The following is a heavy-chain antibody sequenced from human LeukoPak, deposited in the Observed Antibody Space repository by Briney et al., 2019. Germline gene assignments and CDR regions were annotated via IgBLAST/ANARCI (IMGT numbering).Heavy chain of an antibody. CDR3: ASQASGYAVDY. V-gene: IGHV4-61*02. Sequence: SQTLSLTCTVSGGSITTGTYYWSWIRQPAGKGLEWIGRIYTSGSTNYNPSLKSRVTISVDTSKNQFSLNLTSMTAADTAVYYCASQASGYAVDYWGQGTLVTVSS. CDR2: IYTSGST. D-gene: IGHD3-10*01. J-gene: IGHJ4*02. CDR1: GGSITTGTYY.